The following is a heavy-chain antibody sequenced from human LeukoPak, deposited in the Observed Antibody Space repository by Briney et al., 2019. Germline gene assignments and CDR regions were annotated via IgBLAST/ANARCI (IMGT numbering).Heavy chain of an antibody. CDR2: INPNSGGT. CDR3: ARGATAGRFSLRPSGAYYMGV. V-gene: IGHV1-2*04. D-gene: IGHD6-13*01. J-gene: IGHJ6*03. CDR1: GYTFSGYY. Sequence: ASVKVSCKASGYTFSGYYMHWVRQAPGQGLEWVGWINPNSGGTNCAQKFQGWVTMTRDTSISTAYMELSRLRSDDTAVYYCARGATAGRFSLRPSGAYYMGVWGKGTTVTVSS.